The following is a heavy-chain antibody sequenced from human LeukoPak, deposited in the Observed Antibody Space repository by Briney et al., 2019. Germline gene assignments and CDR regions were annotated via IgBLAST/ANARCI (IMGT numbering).Heavy chain of an antibody. CDR1: GYTFTGYY. D-gene: IGHD3-10*01. Sequence: ASVKVSCKASGYTFTGYYMHWVRQAPGQGLEWMGWINPNSGGTNYAQKFQGRFTMTRDTSISTAYMELSRLRSDDTAVYYCAREGSHTDAFDIWGQGTMVTVSS. CDR3: AREGSHTDAFDI. CDR2: INPNSGGT. J-gene: IGHJ3*02. V-gene: IGHV1-2*02.